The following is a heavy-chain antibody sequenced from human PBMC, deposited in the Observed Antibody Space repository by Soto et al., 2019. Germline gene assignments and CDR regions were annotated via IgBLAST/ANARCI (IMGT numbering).Heavy chain of an antibody. D-gene: IGHD2-21*02. Sequence: SETLSLTCTVSGGSISSYNHYWTWIRQSPGKGLEWIGYIYYSGSIFYNPSFKSRVTISVDTSKNQFSLQLSSVTAADTAVYFCAREDDGGDRDYYGLDVWGQGTTVTVSS. J-gene: IGHJ6*02. CDR2: IYYSGSI. V-gene: IGHV4-30-4*08. CDR1: GGSISSYNHY. CDR3: AREDDGGDRDYYGLDV.